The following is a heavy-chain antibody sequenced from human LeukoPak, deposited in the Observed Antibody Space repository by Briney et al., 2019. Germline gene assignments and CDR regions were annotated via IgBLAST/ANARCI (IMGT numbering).Heavy chain of an antibody. J-gene: IGHJ4*02. CDR2: IKQDGSEK. CDR1: GFTFSSYG. CDR3: ARDLRGFRDY. V-gene: IGHV3-7*01. D-gene: IGHD3-10*01. Sequence: QAGGSLRLSCAASGFTFSSYGMHWVRQAPGKGLEWVANIKQDGSEKYYVDSVKGRFTISRDNAKNSLYLQMNSLRAEDTAVYYCARDLRGFRDYWGQGTLVTVSS.